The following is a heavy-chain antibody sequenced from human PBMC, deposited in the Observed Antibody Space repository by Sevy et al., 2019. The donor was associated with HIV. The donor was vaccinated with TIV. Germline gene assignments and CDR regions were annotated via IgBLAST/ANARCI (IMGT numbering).Heavy chain of an antibody. Sequence: SETLSLTYAVSGASISSAVYSWNWIRQPPGKGLEWIGYIYHTGNTYYNPSLKSRVTISVDRSNNQFSLKMRSLTAADTAVYYCARDGGTMTTPGCLDFWGQGIMVTVSS. CDR2: IYHTGNT. J-gene: IGHJ3*01. CDR3: ARDGGTMTTPGCLDF. V-gene: IGHV4-30-2*01. D-gene: IGHD4-17*01. CDR1: GASISSAVYS.